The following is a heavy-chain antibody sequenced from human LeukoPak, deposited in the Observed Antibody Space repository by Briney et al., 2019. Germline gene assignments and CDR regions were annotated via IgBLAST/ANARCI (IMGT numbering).Heavy chain of an antibody. D-gene: IGHD4-23*01. J-gene: IGHJ4*02. V-gene: IGHV3-30*02. Sequence: GGSLRLSCAASGFTFSNYGMHWVRQAQGKGPEWVAFIWYDGSNKYYADSVKGRFTISRDNSKNTVYLQMNSLRAEDTAVYYCAKVLAVTSYGAKSVFDHWGQGTLVTVSS. CDR1: GFTFSNYG. CDR3: AKVLAVTSYGAKSVFDH. CDR2: IWYDGSNK.